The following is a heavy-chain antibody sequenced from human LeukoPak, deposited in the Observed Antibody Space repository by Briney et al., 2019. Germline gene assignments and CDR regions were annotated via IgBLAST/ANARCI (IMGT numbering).Heavy chain of an antibody. CDR2: INGGGGST. V-gene: IGHV3-23*01. Sequence: RSGGSLRLSCAASGFTFSSYAMSWVRQAPGKGLDWVSSINGGGGSTYYADSVKGRFTISRDNAKNSLYLQMNSLRAEDTAVYYCAELGITMIGGVWGKGTTVTISS. CDR1: GFTFSSYA. D-gene: IGHD3-10*02. J-gene: IGHJ6*04. CDR3: AELGITMIGGV.